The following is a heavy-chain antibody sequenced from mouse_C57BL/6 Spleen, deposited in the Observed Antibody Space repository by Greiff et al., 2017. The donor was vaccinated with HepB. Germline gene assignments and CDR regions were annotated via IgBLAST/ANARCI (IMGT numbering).Heavy chain of an antibody. CDR1: GYSITSGYD. V-gene: IGHV3-1*01. J-gene: IGHJ3*01. CDR2: ISYSGST. D-gene: IGHD2-4*01. Sequence: EVKVVESGPGMVKPSQSLSLTCTVTGYSITSGYDWHWIRHFPGNKLEWMGYISYSGSTNYNPSLKSQISITHDTSKNHFFLKLNAVTTEYTATYVCARGGDYDGAWFAYWGQGTLVTVSA. CDR3: ARGGDYDGAWFAY.